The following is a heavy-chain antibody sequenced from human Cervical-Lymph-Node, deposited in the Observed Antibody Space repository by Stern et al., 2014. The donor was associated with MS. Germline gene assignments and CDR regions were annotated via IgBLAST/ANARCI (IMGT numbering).Heavy chain of an antibody. CDR2: MSYDGSNK. D-gene: IGHD3-16*02. J-gene: IGHJ4*02. CDR3: AKDVAHLGYSDY. CDR1: GFTFSSYG. Sequence: QVQLVESGGGVVQPGRSLRLSCAASGFTFSSYGMHWVRQAPGKGLEWVAVMSYDGSNKYYADSVKGRFTISRDNSKNTVHLQMNSLRAEDTAVYYCAKDVAHLGYSDYWGQGTLVTVSS. V-gene: IGHV3-30*18.